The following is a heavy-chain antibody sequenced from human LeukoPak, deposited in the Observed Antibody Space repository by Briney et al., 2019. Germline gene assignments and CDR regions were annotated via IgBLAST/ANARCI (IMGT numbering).Heavy chain of an antibody. V-gene: IGHV3-30*02. CDR1: GFRFSRSR. J-gene: IGHJ3*02. CDR2: MEYTGSNE. CDR3: ANTFCGGDCSLRVVLSI. D-gene: IGHD2-21*02. Sequence: GGSLRLSCAAPGFRFSRSRMHWVCQAPGKGLEWVAYMEYTGSNEWYADSVKGRFSISRDNSKNTLYLQMNSLRYEDTALYFCANTFCGGDCSLRVVLSIWGQGTMVTVFS.